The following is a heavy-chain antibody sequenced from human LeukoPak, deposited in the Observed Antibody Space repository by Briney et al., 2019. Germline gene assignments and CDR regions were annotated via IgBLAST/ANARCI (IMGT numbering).Heavy chain of an antibody. CDR1: GFTFSSYA. CDR3: ARVSRE. Sequence: PGGSLRLSCAASGFTFSSYAMHWGRQAPGKGLEWVAVISYDGSNKYYADSVKGRFTISRDNSKNTLYLQMNSLRAEDTAVYYCARVSREWGQGTLVTVSS. J-gene: IGHJ4*02. CDR2: ISYDGSNK. V-gene: IGHV3-30-3*01.